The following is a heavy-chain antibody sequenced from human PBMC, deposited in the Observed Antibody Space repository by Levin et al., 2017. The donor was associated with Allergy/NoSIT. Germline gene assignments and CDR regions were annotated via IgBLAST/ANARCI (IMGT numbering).Heavy chain of an antibody. J-gene: IGHJ6*02. CDR2: IYYSGST. Sequence: SETLSLTCSVSGGSMHTTNHYWGWIRQPPGKGLEWIGSIYYSGSTDYNPSVRSRVTMSVDLSKNLFSLNLLSVTAADTAVYYCARTLFAYGDYYFGMDVWGQGTTVTVSS. D-gene: IGHD4-17*01. CDR3: ARTLFAYGDYYFGMDV. CDR1: GGSMHTTNHY. V-gene: IGHV4-39*07.